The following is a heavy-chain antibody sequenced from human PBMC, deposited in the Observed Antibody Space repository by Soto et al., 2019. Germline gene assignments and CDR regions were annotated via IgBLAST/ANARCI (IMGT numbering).Heavy chain of an antibody. V-gene: IGHV1-3*01. CDR2: INAGNGNR. CDR1: GYTFTRYA. J-gene: IGHJ4*02. D-gene: IGHD1-26*01. CDR3: ARGLGAPEHYFDY. Sequence: ASVKVSCKASGYTFTRYAMHWVRQAPGQRLEWMGWINAGNGNRKYSQKFQGRVTITRDTSASTAYMELSSLRAEDTAVYYCARGLGAPEHYFDYWGQGTLVTVS.